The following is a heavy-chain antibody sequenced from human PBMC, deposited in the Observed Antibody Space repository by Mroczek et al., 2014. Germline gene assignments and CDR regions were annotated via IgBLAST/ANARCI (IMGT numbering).Heavy chain of an antibody. CDR2: ISSSSSYI. V-gene: IGHV3-21*01. CDR1: GFTFSSYS. J-gene: IGHJ3*02. Sequence: VEVSGEGRGRSLGGVPSRLSCAASGFTFSSYSMNWVRPGSREGAWSGSSSISSSSSYIYYADSVKGRFTISRDNAKNSLYLQMNSLRAEDTAVYYCARRAEDQGGGYCSGGSCPAAFDIWGQGTMVTVSS. CDR3: ARRAEDQGGGYCSGGSCPAAFDI. D-gene: IGHD2-15*01.